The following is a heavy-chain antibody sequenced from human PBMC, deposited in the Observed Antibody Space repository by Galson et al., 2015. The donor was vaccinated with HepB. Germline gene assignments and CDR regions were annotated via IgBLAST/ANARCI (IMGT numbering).Heavy chain of an antibody. D-gene: IGHD5-12*01. Sequence: SLRLSCAASGFTFSSYAMHWVRQAPGKGLEWVAVISYDGSNKYYADSVKGRLTISRDNSKNTLYLQTNSLRAEDTAVYYCARDRGVATLYYYYGMDVWGQGTTVTVSS. CDR2: ISYDGSNK. CDR1: GFTFSSYA. J-gene: IGHJ6*02. V-gene: IGHV3-30*04. CDR3: ARDRGVATLYYYYGMDV.